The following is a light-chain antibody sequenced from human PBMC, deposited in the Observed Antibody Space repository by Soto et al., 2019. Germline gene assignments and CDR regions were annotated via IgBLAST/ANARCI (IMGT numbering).Light chain of an antibody. CDR3: QQYSSDST. J-gene: IGKJ1*01. CDR2: RAS. V-gene: IGKV1-5*03. Sequence: IQMTQSPSTLSASVGDRVTITCRASQNINTWLAWYQQKPGKAPRLLIYRASSLENGVPSRFGGRGSGTKVIFTISSLQTDASATYYCQQYSSDSTFGQGTKVEIK. CDR1: QNINTW.